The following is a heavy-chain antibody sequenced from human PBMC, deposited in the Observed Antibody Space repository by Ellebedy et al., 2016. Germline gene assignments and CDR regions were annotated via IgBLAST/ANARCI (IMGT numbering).Heavy chain of an antibody. CDR3: ARNPGDCYSCGY. D-gene: IGHD2-21*02. J-gene: IGHJ4*02. CDR1: GFTVGNNY. V-gene: IGHV3-53*01. CDR2: IYSGGST. Sequence: GESLKISXAASGFTVGNNYMIWVRQAPGKGLEWVSLIYSGGSTYYADSVKGRFTISIDNSKNTLYLQMNSLRAEDTAVYYCARNPGDCYSCGYWGQGTLVTVSS.